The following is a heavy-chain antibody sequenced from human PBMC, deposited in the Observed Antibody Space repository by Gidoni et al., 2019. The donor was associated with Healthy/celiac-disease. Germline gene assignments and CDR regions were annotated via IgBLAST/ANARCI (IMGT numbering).Heavy chain of an antibody. J-gene: IGHJ6*02. Sequence: QVQLVQSGAEVKKPGASVKVSCKASGYTFTGYYMHWVRQAPGQGLEWMGWINPNSGGTNYAQKFQGRVTMTRDTSISTAYMELSRLRSDDTAVYYCARALFPLTTSYGMDVWGQGTTVTVSS. D-gene: IGHD4-17*01. CDR3: ARALFPLTTSYGMDV. CDR1: GYTFTGYY. V-gene: IGHV1-2*02. CDR2: INPNSGGT.